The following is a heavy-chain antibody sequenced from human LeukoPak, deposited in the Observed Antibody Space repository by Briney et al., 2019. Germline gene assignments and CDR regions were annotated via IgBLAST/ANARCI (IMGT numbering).Heavy chain of an antibody. V-gene: IGHV3-7*01. Sequence: GGSLRLSCAAFGFTFSSYWMSWVRQAPGKGLEWVANIKQDGSEKYYVDSVKGRFTISRDNAKNSLYLQMNSLRVEDTAVYYCAREMRGVRGVIPYYYMDVWGKGTTVTVSS. J-gene: IGHJ6*03. CDR3: AREMRGVRGVIPYYYMDV. D-gene: IGHD3-10*01. CDR2: IKQDGSEK. CDR1: GFTFSSYW.